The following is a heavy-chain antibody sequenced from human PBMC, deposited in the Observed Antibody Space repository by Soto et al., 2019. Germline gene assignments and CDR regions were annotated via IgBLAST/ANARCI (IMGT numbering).Heavy chain of an antibody. D-gene: IGHD6-13*01. Sequence: SETLSLTCTVSGGSISRSSYYWVLIRQPPGKGLEWIGSIYYSGSTYYNPSLKSRVTISVDTSKNQFSLKLSSVTAADTAVYYCARRLAAAGHYDYWGQGTLVTVSS. CDR3: ARRLAAAGHYDY. CDR1: GGSISRSSYY. CDR2: IYYSGST. V-gene: IGHV4-39*01. J-gene: IGHJ4*02.